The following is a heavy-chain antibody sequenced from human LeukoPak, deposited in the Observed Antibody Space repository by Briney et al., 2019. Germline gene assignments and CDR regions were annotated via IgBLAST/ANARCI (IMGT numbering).Heavy chain of an antibody. D-gene: IGHD6-19*01. J-gene: IGHJ3*02. CDR3: AREYSSGRGDAFDI. CDR1: GYTLTGYY. Sequence: ASVKVSCKASGYTLTGYYMHWVRQAPGQGLEWMGWINPNSGGTNYAQKFQGRVTTTRDTSISTAYMELSRLRSDDTAVYYCAREYSSGRGDAFDIWGQGTMVTVSS. CDR2: INPNSGGT. V-gene: IGHV1-2*02.